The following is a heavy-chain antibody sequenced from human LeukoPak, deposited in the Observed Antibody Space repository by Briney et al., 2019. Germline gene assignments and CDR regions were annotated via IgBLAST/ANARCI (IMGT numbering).Heavy chain of an antibody. CDR2: IKQDGSDQ. CDR1: GFTFSSLW. V-gene: IGHV3-7*01. J-gene: IGHJ4*02. Sequence: GGSLRLSCAASGFTFSSLWMTWVRQAPGKGPEWVANIKQDGSDQYYVDSVKGRFTISRDNAKNSVSLQMNSLKAEDTAVYYCARGGHTSSRYWEEWGRGTLVTVSS. CDR3: ARGGHTSSRYWEE. D-gene: IGHD6-13*01.